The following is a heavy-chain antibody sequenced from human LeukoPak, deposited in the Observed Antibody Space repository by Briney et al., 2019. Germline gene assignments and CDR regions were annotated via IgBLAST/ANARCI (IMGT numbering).Heavy chain of an antibody. J-gene: IGHJ4*02. CDR3: ARAPGRAGFDY. Sequence: GGSLRLSYAASGFTFSSYWMHWVRQAPGKGLLWVSRINSDVSSTSYADSVKGRFTISRDNAKNTLYLQMNSLRAEDTAVYYCARAPGRAGFDYWGQGTLVTVSS. V-gene: IGHV3-74*01. CDR2: INSDVSST. D-gene: IGHD5-24*01. CDR1: GFTFSSYW.